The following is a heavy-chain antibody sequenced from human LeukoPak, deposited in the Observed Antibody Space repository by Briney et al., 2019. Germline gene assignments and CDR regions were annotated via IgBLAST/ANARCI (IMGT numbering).Heavy chain of an antibody. CDR3: AAQRGFSYGYPHAFDI. J-gene: IGHJ3*02. D-gene: IGHD5-18*01. CDR1: GYTFTGYY. Sequence: ASVKVSCKASGYTFTGYYMHWVRQVPGQGRKWMGWINPNSGGTNYAQRSQGRVTTTRDTSISTAYMELSRLRSDDTAVYYCAAQRGFSYGYPHAFDIWGQGTMVTVSS. V-gene: IGHV1-2*02. CDR2: INPNSGGT.